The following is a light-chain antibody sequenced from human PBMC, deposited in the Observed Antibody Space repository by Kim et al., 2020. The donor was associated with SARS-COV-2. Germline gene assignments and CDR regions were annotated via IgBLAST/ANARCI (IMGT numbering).Light chain of an antibody. J-gene: IGLJ2*01. V-gene: IGLV3-19*01. CDR3: KSRDSSGNVV. CDR1: SLRSYY. Sequence: SSELTQDPAVSVALGQTVRITCQGDSLRSYYASWYQQKPGQDPVLVIYGRNNRTSGIPDRFSGSTSGNTASLTITGAQAEDEADYYGKSRDSSGNVVVGGGTELTVL. CDR2: GRN.